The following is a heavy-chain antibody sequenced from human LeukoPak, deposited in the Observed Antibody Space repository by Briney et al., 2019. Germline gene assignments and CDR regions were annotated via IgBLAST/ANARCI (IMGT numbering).Heavy chain of an antibody. D-gene: IGHD6-6*01. CDR2: INYSGST. CDR3: AREYSSTWGAFDY. Sequence: PSETLSLTCTVSGGTISSYYWSWIRQPPGKGLEWIGYINYSGSTNYNPSLKSRVTMSVVTSKNQFSLKLSSVTAADTAVYYCAREYSSTWGAFDYWGQGTLVTVSS. V-gene: IGHV4-59*01. CDR1: GGTISSYY. J-gene: IGHJ4*02.